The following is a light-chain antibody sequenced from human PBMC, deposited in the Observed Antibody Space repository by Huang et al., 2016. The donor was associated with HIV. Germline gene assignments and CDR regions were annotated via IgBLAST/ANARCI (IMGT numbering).Light chain of an antibody. CDR1: QGIRSY. CDR3: QQINAYPLT. V-gene: IGKV1-9*01. Sequence: DIQLTQSPSSLSASVGDRVTITCRSSQGIRSYLAWYQQKSGKAPKLLIYDASSLQSGVPSRFSGSGSGTDFTLTISSLHPEDFATYYCQQINAYPLTFGGGTKVEIK. CDR2: DAS. J-gene: IGKJ4*01.